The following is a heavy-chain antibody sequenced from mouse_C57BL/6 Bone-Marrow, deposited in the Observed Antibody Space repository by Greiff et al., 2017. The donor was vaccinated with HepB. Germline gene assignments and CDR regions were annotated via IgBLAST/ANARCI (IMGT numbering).Heavy chain of an antibody. V-gene: IGHV5-4*01. D-gene: IGHD4-1*01. J-gene: IGHJ2*01. CDR2: ISDGGSYT. Sequence: EVKLVESGGGLVKPGGSLKLSCAASGFTFSSYAMSWVRQTPEKRLEWVATISDGGSYTYYPDNVKGRFTISRDNAKNNLYLQMSHLKSEDTAMYYCAREGPLTGVFDYWGQGTTLTVSS. CDR3: AREGPLTGVFDY. CDR1: GFTFSSYA.